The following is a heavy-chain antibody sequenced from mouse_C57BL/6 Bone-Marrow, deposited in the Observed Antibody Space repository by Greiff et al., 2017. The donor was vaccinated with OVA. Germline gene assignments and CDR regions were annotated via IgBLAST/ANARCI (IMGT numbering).Heavy chain of an antibody. Sequence: EVKLMESGGGLVKPGGSLKLSCAASGFTFSSYAMSWVRQTPEKRLEWVATISDGGSYTYYPDNVKGRFTISRDNAKNNLYLQMSHLKSEDTAMYYCARAPQAAWFAYWGQGTLVTVSA. J-gene: IGHJ3*01. CDR2: ISDGGSYT. V-gene: IGHV5-4*03. CDR3: ARAPQAAWFAY. CDR1: GFTFSSYA. D-gene: IGHD3-2*02.